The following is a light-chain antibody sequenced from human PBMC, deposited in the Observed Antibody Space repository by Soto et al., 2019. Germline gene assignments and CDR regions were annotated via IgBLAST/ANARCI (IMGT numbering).Light chain of an antibody. CDR2: VAS. CDR1: QSLLHSDGYNS. J-gene: IGKJ1*01. CDR3: MQTLLAPLT. Sequence: EIVMTQSPLSLSVTPGEPASISCRSSQSLLHSDGYNSLAWYLQKPGQSPQLLIAVASNRASGVPDRFSGSGSGTDFTLKISSLEAEDVGVYYCMQTLLAPLTFGQGTKVEIK. V-gene: IGKV2-28*01.